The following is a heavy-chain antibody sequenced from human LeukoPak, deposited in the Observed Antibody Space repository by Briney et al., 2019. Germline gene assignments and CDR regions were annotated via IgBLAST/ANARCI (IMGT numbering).Heavy chain of an antibody. J-gene: IGHJ3*02. CDR1: GFTFSSYA. CDR3: ARVPYGGNGGGAFDI. CDR2: ISSNGGST. D-gene: IGHD4-23*01. Sequence: GGSLRLSCAASGFTFSSYAMHWVRQAPGKGLEYVSAISSNGGSTYYANSVKGRFTISRDNSKNTPYLQMGSLRAEDMAVCYCARVPYGGNGGGAFDIWGQGTMVTVSS. V-gene: IGHV3-64*01.